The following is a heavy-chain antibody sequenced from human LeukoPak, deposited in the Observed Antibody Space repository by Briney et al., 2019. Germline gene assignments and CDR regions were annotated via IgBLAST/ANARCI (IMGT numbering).Heavy chain of an antibody. CDR2: MYTTGST. D-gene: IGHD6-13*01. J-gene: IGHJ4*02. V-gene: IGHV4-4*07. Sequence: SETLSLTCTVSGDSINNYYWAWIRQSAGKGLEWIGRMYTTGSTKYSPSFESRVTMPRDASKNQFSLKLSSVTAADTAVYYCARYDAAAGTGTDYWGQGTLVTVSS. CDR3: ARYDAAAGTGTDY. CDR1: GDSINNYY.